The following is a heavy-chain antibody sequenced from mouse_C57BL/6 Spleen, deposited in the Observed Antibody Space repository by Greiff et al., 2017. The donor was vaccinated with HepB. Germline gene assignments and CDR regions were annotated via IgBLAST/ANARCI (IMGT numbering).Heavy chain of an antibody. Sequence: EVKVVESGEGLVKPGGSLKLSCAASGFTFSSYAMSWVRQTPEKRLEWVAYISSGGDYIYYADTVKGRFTISRDNARNTLYLQMSSLKSEDTAMYYCTRARISYYAMDYWGQGTSVTVSS. CDR1: GFTFSSYA. V-gene: IGHV5-9-1*02. CDR2: ISSGGDYI. J-gene: IGHJ4*01. CDR3: TRARISYYAMDY.